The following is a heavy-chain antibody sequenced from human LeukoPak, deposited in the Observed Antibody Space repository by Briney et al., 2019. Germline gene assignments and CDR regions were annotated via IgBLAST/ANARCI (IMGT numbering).Heavy chain of an antibody. J-gene: IGHJ6*03. V-gene: IGHV1-2*02. Sequence: ASVKVSCKASGYTFTGYYIHWVRQAPGQGLEWMGWINPNSGGTKYAQKFQYRVSMTRDTSISTVYMELRRLTSDDTAVYYCARDKEATYYYGSGSRGHYYMDVWGKGTTVTISS. CDR3: ARDKEATYYYGSGSRGHYYMDV. D-gene: IGHD3-10*01. CDR1: GYTFTGYY. CDR2: INPNSGGT.